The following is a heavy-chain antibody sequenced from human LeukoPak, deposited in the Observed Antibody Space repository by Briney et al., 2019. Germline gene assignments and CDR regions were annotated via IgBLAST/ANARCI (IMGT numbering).Heavy chain of an antibody. D-gene: IGHD6-19*01. CDR3: AKSRSHSSAWYGSDFDY. CDR1: GFTFSNYA. Sequence: GGSLRLSCAASGFTFSNYAMNWVRQAPGKGLEWVSLISGSTGSTYYADSVKGRFSISRDNSNNTLYLQMNSLRGEDTALYYCAKSRSHSSAWYGSDFDYWGQGTLVTVSS. J-gene: IGHJ4*02. V-gene: IGHV3-23*01. CDR2: ISGSTGST.